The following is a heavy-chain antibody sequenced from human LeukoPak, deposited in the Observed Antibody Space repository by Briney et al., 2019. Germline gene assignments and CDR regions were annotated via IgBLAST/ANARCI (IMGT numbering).Heavy chain of an antibody. V-gene: IGHV4-34*01. Sequence: PSETLSLTCAVYGGSFSYYYWSWIRQPPEKGLEWIGEINRSGSINYNPSLKSRVTISVDTSKNQFSLKLSSVTAADTAVYYCARGGFYCGDDCYVDYWGQGTLVTVSS. J-gene: IGHJ4*02. CDR2: INRSGSI. D-gene: IGHD2-21*02. CDR1: GGSFSYYY. CDR3: ARGGFYCGDDCYVDY.